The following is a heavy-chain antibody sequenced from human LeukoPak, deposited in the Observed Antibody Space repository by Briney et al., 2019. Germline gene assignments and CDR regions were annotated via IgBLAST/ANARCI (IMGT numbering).Heavy chain of an antibody. J-gene: IGHJ4*02. CDR1: GVTFSDYY. CDR3: ARGRYSGSYLDY. D-gene: IGHD1-26*01. Sequence: GGSLRLSCAASGVTFSDYYMSWIRQAPGKGLEWVSYISSSGSTIYYTDSVKGRITISRDNAKNSLYLQMNSLRAEDTAVYYCARGRYSGSYLDYWGQGTLVTVSS. CDR2: ISSSGSTI. V-gene: IGHV3-11*04.